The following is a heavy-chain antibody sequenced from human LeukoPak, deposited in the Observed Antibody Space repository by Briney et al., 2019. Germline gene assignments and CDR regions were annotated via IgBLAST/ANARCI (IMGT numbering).Heavy chain of an antibody. Sequence: ASMKVSCKASGYTFTGYQMHWVRQAPGQGLEWMGWINTNSGGTNYAHKFQGRVTVTRDTSISTAYMELSWLRTDDTAVYYCTRSGGNDFQYWGQGTLVIVSS. CDR1: GYTFTGYQ. CDR3: TRSGGNDFQY. D-gene: IGHD2-8*02. V-gene: IGHV1-2*02. J-gene: IGHJ1*01. CDR2: INTNSGGT.